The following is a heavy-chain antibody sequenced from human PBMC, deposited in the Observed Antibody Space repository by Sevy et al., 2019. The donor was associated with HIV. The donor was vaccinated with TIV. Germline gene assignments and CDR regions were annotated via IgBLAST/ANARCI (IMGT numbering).Heavy chain of an antibody. J-gene: IGHJ4*02. D-gene: IGHD3-22*01. CDR2: ISGSGGSGDKT. V-gene: IGHV3-23*01. Sequence: GGSLRLSCAASGFTFSRYAMNWVRQAPGKGLEWVSGISGSGGSGDKTNYADSVKGRFTISRDDSKNSLYLKLKSLRAEATAIYYCARKYDSSGYFDYWGQGTLVTVS. CDR3: ARKYDSSGYFDY. CDR1: GFTFSRYA.